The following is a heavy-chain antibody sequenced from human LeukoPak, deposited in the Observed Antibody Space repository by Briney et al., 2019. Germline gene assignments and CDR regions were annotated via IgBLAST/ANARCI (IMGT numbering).Heavy chain of an antibody. CDR2: ISYDGSNK. CDR3: AKEKLRYCSGGSCPLDY. D-gene: IGHD2-15*01. CDR1: GFTFTSYS. V-gene: IGHV3-30*18. Sequence: PGGSLRLSCAASGFTFTSYSMNWVHQAPGKGLEWVAVISYDGSNKYYADSVKGRFTISRDNSKNTLYLQMNSLRAEDTAVYYCAKEKLRYCSGGSCPLDYWGQGTLVTVSS. J-gene: IGHJ4*02.